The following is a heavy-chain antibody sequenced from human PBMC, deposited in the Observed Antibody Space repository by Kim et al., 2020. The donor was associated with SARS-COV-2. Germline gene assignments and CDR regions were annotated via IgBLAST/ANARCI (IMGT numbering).Heavy chain of an antibody. D-gene: IGHD5-18*01. V-gene: IGHV4-61*08. J-gene: IGHJ6*02. Sequence: SETLSLTCTVSGGSVSSAGYYWSWIRQPPGKGLEWIGYIYYSGSTNYNPSLKSRVTISVDTSKNQFSLKLSSVTAADTAVYYCARDIGYGEYYYYAMDVWGQGTTVTVSS. CDR3: ARDIGYGEYYYYAMDV. CDR1: GGSVSSAGYY. CDR2: IYYSGST.